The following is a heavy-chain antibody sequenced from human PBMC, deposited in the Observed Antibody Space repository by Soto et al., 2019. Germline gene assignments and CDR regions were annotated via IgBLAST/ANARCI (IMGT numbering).Heavy chain of an antibody. CDR2: ISGSGGNT. CDR1: GFTFSSYA. V-gene: IGHV3-23*01. J-gene: IGHJ4*02. CDR3: AKVRASYYYGSGSYGV. Sequence: EVQLLESGGGLVQPGGSLRLSCAASGFTFSSYAMSWVRQAPGRGLEWVSTISGSGGNTYYADSVKGRFTLSRDNSKNTLYLQMNSLRAEDTAVYYCAKVRASYYYGSGSYGVWGQGTLVTVSS. D-gene: IGHD3-10*01.